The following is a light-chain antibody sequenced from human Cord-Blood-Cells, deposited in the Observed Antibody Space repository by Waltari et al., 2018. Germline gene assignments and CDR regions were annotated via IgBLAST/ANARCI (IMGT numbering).Light chain of an antibody. Sequence: EIVLTQSQATLSLFPGERATLSFRASQRVSSYLAWYQQKPVQSPRLLIYEASNMATGIPARFSGSGSGTDFTLTISSLEPEDFAVYYCQQRSNWPYTFGQGTKLESK. J-gene: IGKJ2*01. V-gene: IGKV3-11*01. CDR1: QRVSSY. CDR3: QQRSNWPYT. CDR2: EAS.